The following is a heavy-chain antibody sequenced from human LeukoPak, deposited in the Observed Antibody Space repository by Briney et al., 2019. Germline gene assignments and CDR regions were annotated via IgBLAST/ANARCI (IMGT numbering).Heavy chain of an antibody. D-gene: IGHD2/OR15-2a*01. Sequence: PGGSLRLSCAASGFTFSSFAMSWVRQAPGKGLEWLSVITGSGYDTNSADSVKGRFTISRDNSKNTLYLQMSSLRADDTAIYYCAKGPNFGPWRAVDYWGQGSLVTVSS. CDR3: AKGPNFGPWRAVDY. CDR1: GFTFSSFA. CDR2: ITGSGYDT. J-gene: IGHJ4*02. V-gene: IGHV3-23*01.